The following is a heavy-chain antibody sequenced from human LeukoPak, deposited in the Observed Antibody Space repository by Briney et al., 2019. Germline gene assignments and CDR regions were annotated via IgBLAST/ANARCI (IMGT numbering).Heavy chain of an antibody. J-gene: IGHJ4*02. V-gene: IGHV3-74*01. CDR1: AFTFSSYW. CDR3: ARGSPASV. CDR2: INADGRTT. D-gene: IGHD2-2*01. Sequence: PGGSLRLSCAASAFTFSSYWMHWVRQAPGKGLVWVSRINADGRTTNYADSVKGRFTIPRDNAENTLYLQMNSLRAEDTAVYYCARGSPASVWGQGALVTVSS.